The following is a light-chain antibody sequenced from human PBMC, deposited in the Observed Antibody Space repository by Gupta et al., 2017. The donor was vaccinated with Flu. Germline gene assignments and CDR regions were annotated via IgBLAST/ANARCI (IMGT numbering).Light chain of an antibody. Sequence: DIVMPQSPPPLPVTPGEPASISCRSSDSLLHSNGYNYLAWYLQKPGQSPQLLIYLGSTRASVVPDRFGGSGSGTDFTLKSSIVEAEDVGVYCCMQSRQTPTFGQGTKLEI. V-gene: IGKV2-28*01. CDR3: MQSRQTPT. CDR1: DSLLHSNGYNY. CDR2: LGS. J-gene: IGKJ2*01.